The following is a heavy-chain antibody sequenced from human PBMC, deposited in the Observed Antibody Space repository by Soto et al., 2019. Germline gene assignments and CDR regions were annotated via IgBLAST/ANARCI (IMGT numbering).Heavy chain of an antibody. D-gene: IGHD1-7*01. CDR2: IWYDGSNK. J-gene: IGHJ6*02. CDR3: ASEGYNWNYDSIAWYYYYGMDV. Sequence: GGSLRLSCAASGFTFSSYGMHWVRQAPGKGLEWVAVIWYDGSNKYNADSVKGRFTISRDNSKNTLYLQMNSLRAEDTAVYYCASEGYNWNYDSIAWYYYYGMDVWGQGTTVTVSS. V-gene: IGHV3-33*01. CDR1: GFTFSSYG.